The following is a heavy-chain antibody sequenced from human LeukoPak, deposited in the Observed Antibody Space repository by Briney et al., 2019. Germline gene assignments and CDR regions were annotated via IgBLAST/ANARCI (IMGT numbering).Heavy chain of an antibody. J-gene: IGHJ6*03. Sequence: ASVKVSCKASGYTFTSYGISWVRQAPGQGLEWMGWISAYNGNTNYAQKLQGRVTMTTDTSTSTAYMELRSLRSDDTAVYYCARKKDVLRYFDWLLPPDYYYYYMDVWGKGTTVTVSS. CDR1: GYTFTSYG. D-gene: IGHD3-9*01. CDR3: ARKKDVLRYFDWLLPPDYYYYYMDV. CDR2: ISAYNGNT. V-gene: IGHV1-18*01.